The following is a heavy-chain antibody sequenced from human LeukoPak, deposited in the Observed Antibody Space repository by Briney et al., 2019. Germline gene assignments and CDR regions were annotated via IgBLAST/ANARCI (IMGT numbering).Heavy chain of an antibody. CDR3: AGRWGTVVRGVIDY. J-gene: IGHJ4*02. D-gene: IGHD3-10*01. V-gene: IGHV4-59*01. CDR1: GVSMRNFY. CDR2: IDYTGST. Sequence: SETLSLTCSVSGVSMRNFYWSWIRQPPGEGLEWVGYIDYTGSTSYNPSLKSRVTISIDTSRNQFSLRLNSVAAADTAVYYCAGRWGTVVRGVIDYWGQGTLVTVSS.